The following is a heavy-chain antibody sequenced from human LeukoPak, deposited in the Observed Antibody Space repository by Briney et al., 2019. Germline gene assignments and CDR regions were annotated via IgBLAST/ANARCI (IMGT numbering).Heavy chain of an antibody. V-gene: IGHV4-59*12. CDR2: IYSSGST. CDR3: AREAAYYDFWSGYPDY. J-gene: IGHJ4*02. D-gene: IGHD3-3*01. CDR1: GGSISSYY. Sequence: PSETLSLTCTVSGGSISSYYWSWIRQSPGKGPEWIGYIYSSGSTNYNPSLKSRVTILVDTSKNQFSLKLSSVTAADTAVYYCAREAAYYDFWSGYPDYWGQGTLVTVSS.